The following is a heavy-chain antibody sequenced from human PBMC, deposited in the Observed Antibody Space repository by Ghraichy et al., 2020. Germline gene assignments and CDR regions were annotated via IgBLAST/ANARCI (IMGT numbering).Heavy chain of an antibody. CDR1: GFTFSSYA. J-gene: IGHJ3*02. CDR3: AKSYYYDTARPDAFDI. Sequence: GGSLRLSCAASGFTFSSYAMSWVRQAPGKGLEWVSAISGSGGSTYYADSVKGRFTISRDNSKNTLYLQMNSLRAEDTAVYYCAKSYYYDTARPDAFDIWGQGTMVTVSS. V-gene: IGHV3-23*01. CDR2: ISGSGGST. D-gene: IGHD3-22*01.